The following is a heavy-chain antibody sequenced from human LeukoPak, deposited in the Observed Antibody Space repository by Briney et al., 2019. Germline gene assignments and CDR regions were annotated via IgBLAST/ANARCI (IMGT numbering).Heavy chain of an antibody. CDR2: IYNSGST. CDR1: GGSIGSYY. CDR3: AGTYYYDSSGYSRFDH. J-gene: IGHJ4*02. D-gene: IGHD3-22*01. V-gene: IGHV4-59*01. Sequence: SETLSLTCTVSGGSIGSYYWSWIRQPPGKGLEWIGYIYNSGSTNYNPSLKSRVIISVDTSKNQFSLKLSSVTAADTAVYYCAGTYYYDSSGYSRFDHWGQGTLVTVSS.